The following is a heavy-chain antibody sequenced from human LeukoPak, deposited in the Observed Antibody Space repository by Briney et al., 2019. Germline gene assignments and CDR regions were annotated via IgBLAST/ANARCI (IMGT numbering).Heavy chain of an antibody. CDR3: AKPKFDSSGYYLLPFDY. D-gene: IGHD3-22*01. CDR2: ISYDGSNK. Sequence: GRSLRLSCAASGFTFSSYGMHWVRQAPGKGLEWVAVISYDGSNKYYADSVKGRFTISRDNSKNTLYLQMNSLRAEDTAVYYCAKPKFDSSGYYLLPFDYWGQGTLVTVSS. CDR1: GFTFSSYG. V-gene: IGHV3-30*18. J-gene: IGHJ4*02.